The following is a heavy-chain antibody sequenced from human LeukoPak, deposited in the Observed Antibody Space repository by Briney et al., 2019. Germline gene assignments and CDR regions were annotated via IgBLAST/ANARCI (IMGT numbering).Heavy chain of an antibody. J-gene: IGHJ6*03. Sequence: SVKVSCKASGGTFSSYAISWVRQAPGQGLEWVGGIIPIFGTANYAQKFQGRVTITADESTSTAYMELSSLRSEDTAVYYCARERHCSGGSCYGYMDVWGKGTTVTVSS. CDR3: ARERHCSGGSCYGYMDV. CDR1: GGTFSSYA. CDR2: IIPIFGTA. D-gene: IGHD2-15*01. V-gene: IGHV1-69*13.